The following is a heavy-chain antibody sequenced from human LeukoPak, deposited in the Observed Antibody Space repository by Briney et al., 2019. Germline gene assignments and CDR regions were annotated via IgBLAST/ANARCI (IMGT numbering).Heavy chain of an antibody. D-gene: IGHD6-13*01. V-gene: IGHV4-4*07. CDR3: AKSAVGTADFDF. Sequence: SSETLSLTCTVSGGSISSFYWSWIRQPAGKGLEWIGRIYTSGSTNYNPSLRSRVTMSVDTSKNQFSLSLSSVTAADTAVYYCAKSAVGTADFDFWGQGTLVTVSS. CDR2: IYTSGST. CDR1: GGSISSFY. J-gene: IGHJ4*02.